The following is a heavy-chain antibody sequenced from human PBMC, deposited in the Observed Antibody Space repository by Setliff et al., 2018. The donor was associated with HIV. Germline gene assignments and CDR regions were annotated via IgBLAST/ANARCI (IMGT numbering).Heavy chain of an antibody. CDR2: IYYSGST. CDR1: GGSIISGDHY. V-gene: IGHV4-61*08. Sequence: LSLTCTVSGGSIISGDHYWSWIRQPPGKGLEWIDYIYYSGSTYYNPSLKSRITISVDTSKNQFSLKLSSVTAADTAVYYCAREATYYYDGSGYYYFDYWGRGTLVTVSS. D-gene: IGHD3-22*01. CDR3: AREATYYYDGSGYYYFDY. J-gene: IGHJ4*02.